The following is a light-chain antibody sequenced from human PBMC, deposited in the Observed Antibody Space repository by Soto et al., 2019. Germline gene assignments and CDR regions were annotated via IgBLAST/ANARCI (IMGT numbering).Light chain of an antibody. V-gene: IGLV2-14*01. CDR3: SSYTISSTLL. CDR1: SSDVGGYNY. Sequence: QSALTQPASVSGSPGQSITISCTGTSSDVGGYNYVSWYQQHPGKAPKLMIYAVSNRPSGVSNRFSGSKSGNTASLTISGLQAEDEADYYCSSYTISSTLLFGGGTQLTVL. CDR2: AVS. J-gene: IGLJ2*01.